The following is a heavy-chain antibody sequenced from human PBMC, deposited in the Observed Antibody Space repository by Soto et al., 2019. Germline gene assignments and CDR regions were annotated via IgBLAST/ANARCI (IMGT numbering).Heavy chain of an antibody. CDR2: IYHSGST. J-gene: IGHJ4*02. V-gene: IGHV4-4*02. CDR1: GGSISSSNW. CDR3: ASISGYYDSSGYFDY. Sequence: PSETLSLTCAVSGGSISSSNWWSWVRQPPGKGLEWIGEIYHSGSTNYNPSLKSRVTISVDKSKNQFSLKLSSMTAADTAVYYRASISGYYDSSGYFDYWGQGTLVTVSS. D-gene: IGHD3-22*01.